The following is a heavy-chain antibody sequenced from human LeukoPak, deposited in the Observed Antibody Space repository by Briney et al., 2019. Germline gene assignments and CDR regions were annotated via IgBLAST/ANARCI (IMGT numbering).Heavy chain of an antibody. CDR1: GYTFSGSY. CDR2: INPNSGGT. D-gene: IGHD3-3*02. Sequence: ASVKVSCKTSGYTFSGSYIHWVRQAPGQGLEWMGWINPNSGGTNYAQKFQGRVTMTRDTSISTAYMELSRLRSDDTAVYCCARDVAFYYMDVWGKGTTVTISS. V-gene: IGHV1-2*02. J-gene: IGHJ6*03. CDR3: ARDVAFYYMDV.